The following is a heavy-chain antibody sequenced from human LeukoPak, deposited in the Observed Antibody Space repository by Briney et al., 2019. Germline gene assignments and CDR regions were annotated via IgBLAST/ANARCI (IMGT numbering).Heavy chain of an antibody. CDR1: GFTFSSYG. Sequence: GGSLRLSCAASGFTFSSYGMSWVRQAPGKGLEWVSAISGSGGSTYYADSVKGRFTISRDNSKNTLYLQMNSLRAEDTAVYYCARRGPSGYRYMDVWGKGTTVTVSS. V-gene: IGHV3-23*01. CDR3: ARRGPSGYRYMDV. D-gene: IGHD5-18*01. J-gene: IGHJ6*03. CDR2: ISGSGGST.